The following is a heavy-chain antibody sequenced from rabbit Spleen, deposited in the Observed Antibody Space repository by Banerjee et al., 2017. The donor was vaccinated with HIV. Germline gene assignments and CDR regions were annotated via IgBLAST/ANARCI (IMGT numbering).Heavy chain of an antibody. Sequence: QEQLVEYGGDLVQPEGSLTLTCTASGVSFTISSYMCWVRQAPGKGLEWIACIDSGSSGFTYFATWAKGRFTISKTSSTTVTLQMTRLTAADTATYFCVRDLENYVGSSYLDLWGPGTLVTVS. V-gene: IGHV1S45*01. D-gene: IGHD8-1*01. CDR3: VRDLENYVGSSYLDL. CDR2: IDSGSSGFT. CDR1: GVSFTISSY. J-gene: IGHJ4*01.